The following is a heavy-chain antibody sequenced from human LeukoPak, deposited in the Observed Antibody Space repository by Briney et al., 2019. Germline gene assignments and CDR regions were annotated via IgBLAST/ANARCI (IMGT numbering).Heavy chain of an antibody. CDR2: IRHDGSNK. D-gene: IGHD6-13*01. V-gene: IGHV3-33*08. CDR1: GFSFSSYG. J-gene: IGHJ4*02. Sequence: PGGSLRLSCAASGFSFSSYGMHWVRQAPGKGLEWVAFIRHDGSNKYYADSVKGRFTISRDTAKNSLYLQMNSLRAEDTALYYCARLKAAAGSNFDYWGQGTLVTVSS. CDR3: ARLKAAAGSNFDY.